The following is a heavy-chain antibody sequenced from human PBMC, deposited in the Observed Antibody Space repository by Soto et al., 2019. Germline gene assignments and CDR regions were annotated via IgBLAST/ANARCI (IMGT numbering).Heavy chain of an antibody. D-gene: IGHD2-2*03. CDR3: ARSIVDIVLVPARIDY. J-gene: IGHJ4*02. V-gene: IGHV4-30-4*01. CDR1: GGSISSGDYY. Sequence: SETLSLTCTVSGGSISSGDYYWSWIRQPPGKGLEWIGYIYYSGSTYYNPSLKSRVTISVDTSKNQFSLKLSSVTAADTAVYYCARSIVDIVLVPARIDYWGQGTLVTVSS. CDR2: IYYSGST.